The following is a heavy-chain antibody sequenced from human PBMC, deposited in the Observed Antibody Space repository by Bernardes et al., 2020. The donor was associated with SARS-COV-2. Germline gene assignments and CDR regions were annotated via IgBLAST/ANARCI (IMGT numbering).Heavy chain of an antibody. CDR2: IWYDGSNK. CDR3: ARDKGIAVAGTKYYFDY. Sequence: GASLRLSCAASGFTFSSYGMHWVRQAPGKGLEWVAVIWYDGSNKYYADSVKGRFTISRDNSKNTLYLQMNSLRAEDTAVYYCARDKGIAVAGTKYYFDYWGQGTLVTVSS. V-gene: IGHV3-33*01. J-gene: IGHJ4*02. D-gene: IGHD6-19*01. CDR1: GFTFSSYG.